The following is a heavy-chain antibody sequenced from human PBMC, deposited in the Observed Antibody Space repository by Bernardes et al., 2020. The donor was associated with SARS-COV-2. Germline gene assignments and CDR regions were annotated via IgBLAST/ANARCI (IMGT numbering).Heavy chain of an antibody. CDR3: ATSSGWYPFDY. D-gene: IGHD6-19*01. Sequence: GGSLRLSCAASGFTFGDYAMHWVRQAPGKGLEWVSGISWNSGSIGYADPVKGRFTISRDNAKNSLYLQMNSLRAEDTALYYCATSSGWYPFDYWGQGTLVTVSS. J-gene: IGHJ4*02. CDR1: GFTFGDYA. V-gene: IGHV3-9*01. CDR2: ISWNSGSI.